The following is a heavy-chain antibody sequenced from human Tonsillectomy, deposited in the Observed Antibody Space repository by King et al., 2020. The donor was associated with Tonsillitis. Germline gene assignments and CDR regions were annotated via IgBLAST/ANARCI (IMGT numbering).Heavy chain of an antibody. CDR1: GGTFSSYA. V-gene: IGHV1-69*01. CDR3: ARDPPSLGYSGYAGTDY. D-gene: IGHD5-12*01. CDR2: IIPIFGTA. Sequence: VQLVESGAEVKKPGSSVKVSCTASGGTFSSYAISWVRQAPGQGLEWMGGIIPIFGTANYAQKFQGRVTITADESTSTAYMELSSLRSEDTAVYYCARDPPSLGYSGYAGTDYWGQGTLVTVSS. J-gene: IGHJ4*02.